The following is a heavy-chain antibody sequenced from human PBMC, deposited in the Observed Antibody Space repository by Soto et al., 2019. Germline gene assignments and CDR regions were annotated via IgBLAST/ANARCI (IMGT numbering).Heavy chain of an antibody. CDR1: GYTFTSYG. D-gene: IGHD1-26*01. CDR3: ATGSPEYSGSWDY. CDR2: ISAYNGNT. V-gene: IGHV1-18*01. J-gene: IGHJ4*02. Sequence: ASVKVSCKASGYTFTSYGISWVRQAPGQGLEWMGWISAYNGNTNYAQKFQGRVTMTTDTSTNTAYMELRSPRSEDTAVYYCATGSPEYSGSWDYWGQGTLVTVSS.